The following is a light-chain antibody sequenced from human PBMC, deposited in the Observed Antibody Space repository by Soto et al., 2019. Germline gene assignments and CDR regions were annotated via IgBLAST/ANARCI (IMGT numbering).Light chain of an antibody. CDR2: GAF. V-gene: IGKV3-20*01. CDR3: QYYGNSPRT. CDR1: QSISTSP. Sequence: EIVLTQSPGTLSLSPGERATLNCRASQSISTSPLAWYRHKPGQAPRLLIYGAFNRATGIPDRFSGGGSGTDFTLTITRLEPEDFAVYYCQYYGNSPRTLGQGTKVDSK. J-gene: IGKJ1*01.